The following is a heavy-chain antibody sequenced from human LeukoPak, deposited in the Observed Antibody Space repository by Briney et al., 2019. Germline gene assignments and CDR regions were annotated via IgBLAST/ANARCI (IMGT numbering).Heavy chain of an antibody. J-gene: IGHJ4*02. Sequence: GGSLRLSCAVSGFTFSSYWINWVRQAPGKGPEWVASINPDGSEHHYVDSVKGRFTISRDNAKDSLYMQMSSLRVEDTAVYFCVRGRPYWGQGTLVTVSS. CDR2: INPDGSEH. V-gene: IGHV3-7*05. CDR1: GFTFSSYW. CDR3: VRGRPY.